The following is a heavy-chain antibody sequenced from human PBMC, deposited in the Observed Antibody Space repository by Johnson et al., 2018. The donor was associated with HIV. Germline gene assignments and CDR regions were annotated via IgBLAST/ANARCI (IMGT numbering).Heavy chain of an antibody. CDR1: GFTFSSYD. V-gene: IGHV3-13*01. J-gene: IGHJ3*02. D-gene: IGHD3-22*01. CDR2: IGTAGDT. CDR3: ARAQEGINYYDSSGYRMFGAFDI. Sequence: VQLVESGGGLVQPWGSLRLSCAASGFTFSSYDMHWVRQASRKGLEWVSAIGTAGDTYYPGSVKGRFSISRENAKNSLYLQMNSLRAGDTAVYYCARAQEGINYYDSSGYRMFGAFDIWGQGTMVTVSS.